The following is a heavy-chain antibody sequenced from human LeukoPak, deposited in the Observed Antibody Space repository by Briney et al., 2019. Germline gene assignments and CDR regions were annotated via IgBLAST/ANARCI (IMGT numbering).Heavy chain of an antibody. D-gene: IGHD3-3*01. CDR2: ISGSGGST. CDR3: ANARLAEYDFWSGYGAEYFQH. CDR1: GFTFSSYA. V-gene: IGHV3-23*01. Sequence: GGSLRLSCAASGFTFSSYAMSWVRQAPGKGLEWVSAISGSGGSTYYADSVKGRFTISRDNSKNTLYLQMNSLRAEDTAVYYCANARLAEYDFWSGYGAEYFQHWGRGTLVTVSS. J-gene: IGHJ1*01.